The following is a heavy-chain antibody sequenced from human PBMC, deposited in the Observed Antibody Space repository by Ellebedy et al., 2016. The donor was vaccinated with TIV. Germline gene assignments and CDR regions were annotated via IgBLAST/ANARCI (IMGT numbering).Heavy chain of an antibody. J-gene: IGHJ6*02. CDR1: GFTFSTYW. V-gene: IGHV3-7*01. Sequence: GESLKISCAGSGFTFSTYWMSWVRQAPGKGLEWVANINQDGSEKYYVDSVKGRFTISRDNAKNSLYLQMNSLRAEDTAVYYCARWYIVTSMLYGMDVWGQGTTVTVSS. D-gene: IGHD5-12*01. CDR3: ARWYIVTSMLYGMDV. CDR2: INQDGSEK.